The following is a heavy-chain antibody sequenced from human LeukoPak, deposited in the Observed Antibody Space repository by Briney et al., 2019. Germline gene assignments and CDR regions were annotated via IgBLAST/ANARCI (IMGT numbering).Heavy chain of an antibody. D-gene: IGHD6-19*01. CDR1: GFTFSSYG. V-gene: IGHV3-30*02. J-gene: IGHJ3*02. CDR2: IWYDGSNK. CDR3: SKEKSSGWHDAFDI. Sequence: GGSLRLSCAASGFTFSSYGMHWVRQAPGKGLEWVAVIWYDGSNKYYADSVKGRFTISRDNSKNTLYLQMNSLRADDTAVYYCSKEKSSGWHDAFDIWGQGTMVTVSS.